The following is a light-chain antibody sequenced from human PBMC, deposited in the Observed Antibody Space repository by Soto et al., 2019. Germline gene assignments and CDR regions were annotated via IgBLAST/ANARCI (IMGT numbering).Light chain of an antibody. CDR2: VGAGGIVG. J-gene: IGLJ2*01. CDR3: GADHLGGCTFVVI. Sequence: QSVLTQPPSASASLGASVTLTCTLSSGYSNEKVNWYQQRPGKGPRFVMRVGAGGIVGSKGDGIPDRFSVLASGLNRYLTIQNIQEEYEGEYHCGADHLGGCTFVVIFGGGTKLTVL. CDR1: SGYSNEK. V-gene: IGLV9-49*01.